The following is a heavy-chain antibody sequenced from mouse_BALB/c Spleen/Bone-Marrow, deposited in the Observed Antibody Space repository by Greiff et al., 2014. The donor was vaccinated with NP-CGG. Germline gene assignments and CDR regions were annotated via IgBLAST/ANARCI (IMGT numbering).Heavy chain of an antibody. CDR1: GYTFTDYA. Sequence: QVQLKESGPELVRPGVSVKISCKGFGYTFTDYAMHWVKQSHAKSLEWIGVISTYSGNTNYNQKFKGKATMTVDKSSSTAYMELARLTSEDSAIYYCASPIYYGNYEGFAYWGQGTLVTVSA. CDR3: ASPIYYGNYEGFAY. J-gene: IGHJ3*01. CDR2: ISTYSGNT. D-gene: IGHD2-1*01. V-gene: IGHV1-67*01.